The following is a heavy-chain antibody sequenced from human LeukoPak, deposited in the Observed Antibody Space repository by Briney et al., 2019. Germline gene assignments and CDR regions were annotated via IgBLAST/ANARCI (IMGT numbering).Heavy chain of an antibody. CDR1: GGTFSTYA. CDR3: ARLSPGPYYYYGMDV. J-gene: IGHJ6*02. V-gene: IGHV1-69*13. CDR2: IIPIFGTA. D-gene: IGHD1-14*01. Sequence: SVKVSCKASGGTFSTYAISWVRQAPGQGLEWMGGIIPIFGTANYAQKFQGRVTITADESTSTAYMELSSLRSEDTAVYYCARLSPGPYYYYGMDVWGQGTTVTVSS.